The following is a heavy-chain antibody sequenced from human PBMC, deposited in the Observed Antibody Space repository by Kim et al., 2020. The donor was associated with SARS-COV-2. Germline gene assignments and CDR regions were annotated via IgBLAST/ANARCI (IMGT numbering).Heavy chain of an antibody. D-gene: IGHD3-10*01. CDR3: ARHTWFGESPETYYYYGMDV. CDR1: GGTFSSYA. CDR2: IIPILGIA. Sequence: SVKVSCKASGGTFSSYAISWVRQAPGQGLEWMGRIIPILGIANYAQNFQGRVTITADKSTSTAYMELSSLRSEDTAVYYCARHTWFGESPETYYYYGMDVWGQGTTVTVSS. J-gene: IGHJ6*02. V-gene: IGHV1-69*04.